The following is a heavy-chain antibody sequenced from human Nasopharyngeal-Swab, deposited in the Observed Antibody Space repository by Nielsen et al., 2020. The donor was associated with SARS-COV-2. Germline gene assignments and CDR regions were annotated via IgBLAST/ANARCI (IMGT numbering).Heavy chain of an antibody. CDR2: IYHSGST. CDR3: ARAIRPYDILTGYYIFGGREFDY. J-gene: IGHJ4*02. D-gene: IGHD3-9*01. V-gene: IGHV4-30-2*01. Sequence: SETLSLTCAVSGGSISSGGYSWSWIRQPPGKGLEWIGYIYHSGSTYYNPSLKSRVTISVDRSKNQFSLKLSSVTAADTAVYYCARAIRPYDILTGYYIFGGREFDYWGQGTLVTVSS. CDR1: GGSISSGGYS.